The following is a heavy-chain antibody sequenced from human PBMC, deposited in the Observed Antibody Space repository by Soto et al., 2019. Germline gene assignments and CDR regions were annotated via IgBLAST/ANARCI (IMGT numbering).Heavy chain of an antibody. CDR1: GGSISSSSYY. Sequence: SETLSLTCTVSGGSISSSSYYWGWIRQPPGKGLEWIGSIYYSGSTYYNPSLKSRVTISVDTSKNQFSLKLSSVTAADTAVYYCARHPVSFIAAAATAIDYWGQGTLVTVSS. D-gene: IGHD6-13*01. CDR2: IYYSGST. V-gene: IGHV4-39*01. CDR3: ARHPVSFIAAAATAIDY. J-gene: IGHJ4*02.